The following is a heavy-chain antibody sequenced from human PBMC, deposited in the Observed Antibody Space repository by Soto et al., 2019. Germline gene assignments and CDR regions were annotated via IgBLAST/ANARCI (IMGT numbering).Heavy chain of an antibody. V-gene: IGHV3-30*18. CDR1: GFTFSSYG. J-gene: IGHJ5*02. Sequence: QIQLVESGGGVVQPGTSLRLSCAASGFTFSSYGMHWVRQAPGKGPEWVAVISYEGSNEYYADSVKGRFTISRDNSKNTLSLQMNSLRVEDTDVYYCAKEKGRGAINGWFDPWGQGTLVTVSS. CDR2: ISYEGSNE. CDR3: AKEKGRGAINGWFDP. D-gene: IGHD3-16*01.